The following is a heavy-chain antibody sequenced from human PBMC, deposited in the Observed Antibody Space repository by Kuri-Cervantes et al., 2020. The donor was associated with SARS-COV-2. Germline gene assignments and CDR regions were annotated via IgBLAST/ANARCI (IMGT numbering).Heavy chain of an antibody. V-gene: IGHV3-53*01. J-gene: IGHJ4*01. CDR1: GFTVSTNF. Sequence: GGSLRLSCAASGFTVSTNFMNFFRQSAGKGLEWVSSLNPGGATFYADSVKGRFTISTDTSKNMVFLQMNNLRVDDTAVYYCARGMAGTSRYFDCWGRGTLVTVSS. D-gene: IGHD5-24*01. CDR3: ARGMAGTSRYFDC. CDR2: LNPGGAT.